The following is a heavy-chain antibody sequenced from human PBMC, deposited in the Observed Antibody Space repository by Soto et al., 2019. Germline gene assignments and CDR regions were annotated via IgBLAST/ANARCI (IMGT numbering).Heavy chain of an antibody. V-gene: IGHV3-30-3*01. D-gene: IGHD2-2*01. CDR1: ECTCSRYA. J-gene: IGHJ6*02. Sequence: GLPMRLSCGASECTCSRYARHWVRKAPGKGLEWVAVISYDGSNKYYADSVKGRFTISRDNSKNTLYLQMNSLRAEDTAVYYCARAPLPPSVVVPAAHCYYGMDVWGQGTTVTVSS. CDR2: ISYDGSNK. CDR3: ARAPLPPSVVVPAAHCYYGMDV.